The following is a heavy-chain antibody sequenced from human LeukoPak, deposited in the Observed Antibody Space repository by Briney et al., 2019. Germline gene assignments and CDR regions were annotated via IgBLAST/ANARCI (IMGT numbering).Heavy chain of an antibody. J-gene: IGHJ4*02. V-gene: IGHV3-21*01. CDR2: ITSSSSYI. Sequence: GGSLRLSCAASGFTFSSYTMNWVRQAPGKGLEWVSSITSSSSYIYYADSVKGRFTISRDNSKNTLYLQMNSLRAEDTAVYYCARDPPYYYDSSGTPAYHFDYWGQGTLVTVSS. CDR3: ARDPPYYYDSSGTPAYHFDY. CDR1: GFTFSSYT. D-gene: IGHD3-22*01.